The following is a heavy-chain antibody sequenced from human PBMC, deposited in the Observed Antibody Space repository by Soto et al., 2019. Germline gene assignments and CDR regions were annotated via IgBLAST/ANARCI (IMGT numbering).Heavy chain of an antibody. J-gene: IGHJ6*03. CDR3: ATITMVRGSNYYYYMDV. Sequence: PSETLSLTCAVYGGSFSGYYWSWIRQPPGKGLEWIGYIYYSGSTNYNPSLKSRVTISVDTSKNQFSLKLSSVTAADTAVYYCATITMVRGSNYYYYMDVWGKGTTVTVSS. CDR2: IYYSGST. V-gene: IGHV4-59*08. D-gene: IGHD3-10*01. CDR1: GGSFSGYY.